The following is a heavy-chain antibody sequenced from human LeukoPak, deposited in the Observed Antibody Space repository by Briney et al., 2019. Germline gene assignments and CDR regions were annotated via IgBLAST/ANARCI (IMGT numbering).Heavy chain of an antibody. D-gene: IGHD3-22*01. V-gene: IGHV3-23*01. CDR2: ISGSGGST. J-gene: IGHJ3*02. CDR3: AKGERIFLWDSSGLTGAFDI. CDR1: GCTFSSYA. Sequence: GGSLRLSCAASGCTFSSYAMSWVRQAPGKGLEWVSAISGSGGSTYYADSVKGRFTISRDNSKNTLYLQMNSLRAEDTAVYYCAKGERIFLWDSSGLTGAFDIWGQGTMVTVSS.